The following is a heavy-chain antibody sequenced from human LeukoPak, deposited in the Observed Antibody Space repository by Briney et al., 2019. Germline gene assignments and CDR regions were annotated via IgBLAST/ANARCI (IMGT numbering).Heavy chain of an antibody. Sequence: GASVKVSCKASGGTFSSYAISWVRQAPGQGLEWMGGIIPIFGTANYAQKFQGRVTTTADESTSTAYMELSSLRSEDTAVYYRARRAKDFWSGYYTTTTYYFDYWGQGTLVTVSS. D-gene: IGHD3-3*01. CDR2: IIPIFGTA. V-gene: IGHV1-69*13. CDR1: GGTFSSYA. J-gene: IGHJ4*02. CDR3: ARRAKDFWSGYYTTTTYYFDY.